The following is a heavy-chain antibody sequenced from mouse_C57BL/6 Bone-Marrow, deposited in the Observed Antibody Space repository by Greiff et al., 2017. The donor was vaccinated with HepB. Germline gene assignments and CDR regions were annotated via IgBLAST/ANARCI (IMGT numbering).Heavy chain of an antibody. CDR3: ARCAYDGYSWFAY. D-gene: IGHD2-3*01. CDR1: GYSFTGYY. CDR2: INPSTGGT. J-gene: IGHJ3*01. Sequence: EVKLVESGPELVKPGASVKISCKASGYSFTGYYMNWVKQSPEKSLEWIGEINPSTGGTTYNQKFKAKATLTVDKSSSTAYMQLKSLTSEDSAVYYCARCAYDGYSWFAYWGQGTLVTVSA. V-gene: IGHV1-42*01.